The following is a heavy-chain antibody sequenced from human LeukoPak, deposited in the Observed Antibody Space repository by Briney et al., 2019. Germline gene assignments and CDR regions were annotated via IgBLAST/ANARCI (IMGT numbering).Heavy chain of an antibody. D-gene: IGHD2/OR15-2a*01. J-gene: IGHJ4*02. CDR2: IGTDGSRT. CDR3: AKDRFSPS. CDR1: GFTFSIYW. Sequence: PGGSLRLSCAASGFTFSIYWMHWVRQAPGKGLVWVSQIGTDGSRTNYADSVKGRFTISRDNAKNSLYLQMNSLRAEDTAVYYCAKDRFSPSWGQGTLVTVSS. V-gene: IGHV3-74*01.